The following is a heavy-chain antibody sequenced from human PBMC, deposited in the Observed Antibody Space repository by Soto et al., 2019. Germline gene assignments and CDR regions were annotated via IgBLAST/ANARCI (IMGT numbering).Heavy chain of an antibody. V-gene: IGHV3-74*01. J-gene: IGHJ4*02. Sequence: EVQLVESGGGLVQPGESLRLSCAASGFTFSRYWMHWVRQGPGKGLVWVARITNDGRSTGYADSVKGRFTISRDNAKKTLYLQINGLRAEDTAVYYCARDGDGDYPVDYWGQGTLVTVYS. CDR1: GFTFSRYW. CDR3: ARDGDGDYPVDY. CDR2: ITNDGRST. D-gene: IGHD4-17*01.